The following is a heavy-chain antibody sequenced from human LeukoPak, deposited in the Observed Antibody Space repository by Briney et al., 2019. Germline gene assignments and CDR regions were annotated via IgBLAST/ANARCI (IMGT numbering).Heavy chain of an antibody. CDR1: GFTVNSND. CDR2: IDTGGRT. J-gene: IGHJ4*02. CDR3: ATRSRGYGSGIDY. D-gene: IGHD3-10*01. Sequence: GGSLRLSCAASGFTVNSNDMSWVRQAPGKGLEWVSVIDTGGRTYYADSVKGRFTISTDNSKNTLYLQLNSLRAEDTAVYYCATRSRGYGSGIDYWGQGTLVTVSS. V-gene: IGHV3-66*01.